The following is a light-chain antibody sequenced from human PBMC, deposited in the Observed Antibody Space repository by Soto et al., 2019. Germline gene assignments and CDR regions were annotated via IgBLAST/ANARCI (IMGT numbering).Light chain of an antibody. Sequence: MVLTQSRVTLSLSPGEGATLSCRASQSVTGTNLAWYQQRAGQAPRLLIYDAVRRATGIPDRFSGSGSGTDSTLTITRLAPADFPVYYCHQYGRSPGTYGQGTKVEV. V-gene: IGKV3-20*01. CDR2: DAV. CDR3: HQYGRSPGT. J-gene: IGKJ2*01. CDR1: QSVTGTN.